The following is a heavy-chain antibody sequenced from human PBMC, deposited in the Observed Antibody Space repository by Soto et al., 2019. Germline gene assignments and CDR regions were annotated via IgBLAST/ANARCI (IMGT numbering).Heavy chain of an antibody. CDR2: ISTYNGNT. V-gene: IGHV1-18*01. D-gene: IGHD3-16*01. J-gene: IGHJ4*02. CDR1: GYTFTNYG. Sequence: ASVKVSCKASGYTFTNYGISWVRQAPGQGLEWVGWISTYNGNTNYVQKLQGRVTMTTDTSTSTAYMELRSLRSDDTAVYYCARDQEDYNWGSGLWGQGTLGTVSS. CDR3: ARDQEDYNWGSGL.